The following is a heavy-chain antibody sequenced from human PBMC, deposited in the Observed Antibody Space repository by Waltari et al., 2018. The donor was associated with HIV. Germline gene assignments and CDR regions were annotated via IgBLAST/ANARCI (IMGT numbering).Heavy chain of an antibody. CDR1: GGSISRGGYY. CDR2: IYYSGST. V-gene: IGHV4-31*01. J-gene: IGHJ6*02. Sequence: QVQLQESGPGLVKPSQTLSLTCTVSGGSISRGGYYWSWIRPHPVKGLEWIGDIYYSGSTFYNPSLKGQITVSVDTSKSQFSLKLSSVSAADTAVYYCARSPTISGLLSDYYYAMYVWGQGTTVTVSS. D-gene: IGHD3-22*01. CDR3: ARSPTISGLLSDYYYAMYV.